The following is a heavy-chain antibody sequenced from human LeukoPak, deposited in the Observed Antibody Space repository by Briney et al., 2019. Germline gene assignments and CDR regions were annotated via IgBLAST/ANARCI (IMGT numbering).Heavy chain of an antibody. J-gene: IGHJ6*02. Sequence: PGRSLRLPCAASGFTFSSYGMHWVRQAPGKGLEWVAVISYDGSNKYYADSVKGRFTISRDNSKNTLYLQMNSLRAEDTAVYYCAKAHVLLWFGELLSYGMDVWGQGTLVTVSS. CDR3: AKAHVLLWFGELLSYGMDV. CDR1: GFTFSSYG. D-gene: IGHD3-10*01. V-gene: IGHV3-30*18. CDR2: ISYDGSNK.